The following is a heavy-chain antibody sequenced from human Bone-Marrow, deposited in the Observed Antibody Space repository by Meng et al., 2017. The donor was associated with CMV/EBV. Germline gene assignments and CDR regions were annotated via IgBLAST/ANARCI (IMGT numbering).Heavy chain of an antibody. CDR1: GFTFSSYG. J-gene: IGHJ4*02. V-gene: IGHV3-23*01. D-gene: IGHD6-6*01. CDR2: ISGSGGST. CDR3: AKDRLYSSSSDY. Sequence: GGSLRLTCAASGFTFSSYGMNWIRQAPGKGLEWVSAISGSGGSTYYADSVKGRSTISRDNSKNTLYLQMNSLRAEYTAVYYCAKDRLYSSSSDYWGQVTLVTVSS.